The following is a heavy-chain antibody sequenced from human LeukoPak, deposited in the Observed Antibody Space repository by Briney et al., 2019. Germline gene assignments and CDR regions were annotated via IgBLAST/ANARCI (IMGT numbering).Heavy chain of an antibody. CDR3: ASAPNENFFDY. CDR1: GDPIRIYH. CDR2: ISYSGET. J-gene: IGHJ4*02. Sequence: PSETLSVTCNVAGDPIRIYHWSWVRPAPRKGLGWIGYISYSGETNYNPSLKSRVTISQDTSTNQLTLKLTSVTAADTAIYYCASAPNENFFDYWGQGTLVTVSS. V-gene: IGHV4-59*01.